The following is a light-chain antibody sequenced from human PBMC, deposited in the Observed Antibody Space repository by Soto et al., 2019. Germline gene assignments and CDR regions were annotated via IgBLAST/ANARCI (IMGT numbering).Light chain of an antibody. CDR3: QQYGSSPPYT. CDR1: QTFSFTY. V-gene: IGKV3-20*01. CDR2: DAS. J-gene: IGKJ2*01. Sequence: EIVLTQSPGTLSLSPGESATLSCRASQTFSFTYLAWYQQKPGQAPRLLIYDASIRATGIPDRFSGSGSGTDFTFTISRLEPEDVAVYYCQQYGSSPPYTFGQGTKLEIK.